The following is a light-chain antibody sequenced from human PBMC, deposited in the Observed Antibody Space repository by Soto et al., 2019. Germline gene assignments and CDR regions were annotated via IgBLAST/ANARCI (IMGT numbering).Light chain of an antibody. CDR2: KAS. Sequence: DIQMDPAPATLSGSVRDRVTISCLSSQTISSWLAWYQQKPGKAPKLLIYKASTLKSGVPSRFSGSGSGTDFTLTISILAPDDFAIYYCHQRQSLPRTFGQGTKVDFK. J-gene: IGKJ1*01. CDR1: QTISSW. CDR3: HQRQSLPRT. V-gene: IGKV1-5*03.